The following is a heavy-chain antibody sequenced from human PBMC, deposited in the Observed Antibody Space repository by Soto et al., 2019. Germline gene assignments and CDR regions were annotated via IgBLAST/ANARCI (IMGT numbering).Heavy chain of an antibody. CDR1: GGTFGSYA. CDR3: ARSQGSSTSLELYYYYYYGMDA. Sequence: QVQLVQSGAEVKKPGSSVKVSYKASGGTFGSYAISWVRQAPGQGLEWMGGIIPIPGTANYAQKFQGRVTIAADESTSTAYMELSSLRSEDTAVYYCARSQGSSTSLELYYYYYYGMDAWGQGTTVTVSS. D-gene: IGHD2-2*01. J-gene: IGHJ6*02. V-gene: IGHV1-69*01. CDR2: IIPIPGTA.